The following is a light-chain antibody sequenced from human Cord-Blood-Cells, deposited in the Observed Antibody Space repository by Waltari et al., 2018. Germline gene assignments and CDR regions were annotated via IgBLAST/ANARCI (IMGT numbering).Light chain of an antibody. CDR3: QQSYSTPPYT. CDR1: QSISSY. CDR2: AAS. V-gene: IGKV1-39*01. J-gene: IGKJ2*01. Sequence: DIQMTQPPSSLSASVGDRVTITCRASQSISSYLNWYQQKPGKAPNLLIYAASSLQSGVPSRFSGRGSGTDFTLTISSLQPEDFATYYCQQSYSTPPYTFGQGTKLEIK.